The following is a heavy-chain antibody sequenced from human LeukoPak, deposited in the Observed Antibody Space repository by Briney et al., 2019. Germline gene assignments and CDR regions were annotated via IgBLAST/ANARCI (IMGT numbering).Heavy chain of an antibody. CDR1: SGSISSNIYY. D-gene: IGHD4-17*01. CDR2: IFHTGNT. J-gene: IGHJ4*02. Sequence: SETLSLTCTVSSGSISSNIYYWGWFRQPPGKGLEWIGSIFHTGNTYYNPSLKSRVTISIDMSKNQFSLKLSSVTAADTAVYYCATTVTTDFDSWGQGTLVTASS. CDR3: ATTVTTDFDS. V-gene: IGHV4-39*07.